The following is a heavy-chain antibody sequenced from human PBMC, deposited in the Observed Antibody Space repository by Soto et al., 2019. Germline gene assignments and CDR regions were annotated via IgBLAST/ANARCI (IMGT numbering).Heavy chain of an antibody. D-gene: IGHD2-2*02. V-gene: IGHV1-69*13. Sequence: SVKVSCKASGGTFSSYAISWVRQAPGQGLEWMGGIIPIFGTANYAQKFQGRVTITADESTSTAYMELSSLRSEDTAVYYCARHGLPVPATAISRFDPWGQGTLVTVS. CDR2: IIPIFGTA. CDR1: GGTFSSYA. CDR3: ARHGLPVPATAISRFDP. J-gene: IGHJ5*02.